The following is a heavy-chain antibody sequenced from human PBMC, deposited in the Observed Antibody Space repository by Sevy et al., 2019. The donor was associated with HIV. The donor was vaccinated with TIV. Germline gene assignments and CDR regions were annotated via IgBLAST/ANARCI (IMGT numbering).Heavy chain of an antibody. CDR2: ISSDGTNT. D-gene: IGHD4-17*01. CDR3: ARDMSTTVAFDI. V-gene: IGHV3-74*01. Sequence: GGSLRLSCAASGFTFSNYWMHWVRRAPGKGLVWVSRISSDGTNTIYADSVKGRFTLSRDNGNNTLYLHMNSLTAEDTAMYYCARDMSTTVAFDIWGHGTMVTVSS. J-gene: IGHJ3*02. CDR1: GFTFSNYW.